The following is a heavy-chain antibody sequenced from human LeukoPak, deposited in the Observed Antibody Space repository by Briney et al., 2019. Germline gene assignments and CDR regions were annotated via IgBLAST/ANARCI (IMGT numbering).Heavy chain of an antibody. Sequence: GGSLRLSCVASGFDFSSYAMTWVRQAPGRGLEWVSTIGAYAARTYYADSVKGRFTTSRENSKSTLSLQMNRLRAEDTALYYCAKDPLGGGSSLINWFDSWGQGVWVTVSS. V-gene: IGHV3-23*01. CDR1: GFDFSSYA. CDR3: AKDPLGGGSSLINWFDS. J-gene: IGHJ5*01. CDR2: IGAYAART. D-gene: IGHD1-26*01.